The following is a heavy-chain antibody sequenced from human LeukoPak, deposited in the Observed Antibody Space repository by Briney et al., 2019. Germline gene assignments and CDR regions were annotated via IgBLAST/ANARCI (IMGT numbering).Heavy chain of an antibody. CDR2: IVVGSGNT. D-gene: IGHD3-22*01. CDR3: AADPYYYDSSGSPLSVGFDY. J-gene: IGHJ4*02. Sequence: SVKVSCKASGFTFTSSAVQWVRQARGQRLEWIGWIVVGSGNTNYAQKFQERVTITRDMSTSTAYMELSSLRSEDTAVYYCAADPYYYDSSGSPLSVGFDYWGQGTLVTVPS. V-gene: IGHV1-58*01. CDR1: GFTFTSSA.